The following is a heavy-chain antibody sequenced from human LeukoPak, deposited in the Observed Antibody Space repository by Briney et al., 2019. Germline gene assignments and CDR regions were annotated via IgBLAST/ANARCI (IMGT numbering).Heavy chain of an antibody. CDR2: ISAYNGNT. J-gene: IGHJ4*02. V-gene: IGHV1-18*04. D-gene: IGHD4-17*01. Sequence: ASVKVSCKASGYTFTSYGITWVRQAPGQGLEWMGWISAYNGNTNYAQKVQGRVTMTTDTSTSTAYMELKSLRSDDTAVYYCARDQISATGDYWGQGTLVTVPS. CDR1: GYTFTSYG. CDR3: ARDQISATGDY.